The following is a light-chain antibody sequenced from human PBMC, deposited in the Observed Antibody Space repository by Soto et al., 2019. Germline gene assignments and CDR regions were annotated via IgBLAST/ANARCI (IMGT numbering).Light chain of an antibody. CDR1: SSDVGSYNL. CDR2: EGS. Sequence: SVLTQPASVSGSPGQSITISCTGTSSDVGSYNLVSWYQQHPGKAPKLMIYEGSKRPSGVSNRFSGSKSGNTASLTISGLQAEDEADYYFCSYAGSSTLYVFGTGNKVTV. CDR3: CSYAGSSTLYV. J-gene: IGLJ1*01. V-gene: IGLV2-23*01.